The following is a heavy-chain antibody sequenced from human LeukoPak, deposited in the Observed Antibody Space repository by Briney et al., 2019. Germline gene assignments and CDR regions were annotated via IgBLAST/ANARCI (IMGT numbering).Heavy chain of an antibody. J-gene: IGHJ4*02. CDR2: ISGSGGST. CDR3: AKETYSSFWYPCFGY. V-gene: IGHV3-23*01. D-gene: IGHD6-19*01. CDR1: GFTFSSYA. Sequence: PGGSLRLSCVASGFTFSSYAMSWVRQAPGKGLEWVSAISGSGGSTYYADSVKGRLTISRDNSKNTLFLQMNSLRAEDTAVYYCAKETYSSFWYPCFGYWGQGTLVTVSS.